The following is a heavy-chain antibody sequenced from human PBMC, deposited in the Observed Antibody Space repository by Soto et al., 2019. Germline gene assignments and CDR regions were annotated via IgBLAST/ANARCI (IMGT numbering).Heavy chain of an antibody. Sequence: QVPLVQSGAEVKKPGASVKVSCKASGYTFISYPITWVRQAPGQGLEWMGWISTYNGNTHYAHKFQDRLTLTTDTSMSTAYMELRSLRSDDTAVYFCAKMSAAVGGRFDPWGQGTLVTVSS. J-gene: IGHJ5*02. CDR3: AKMSAAVGGRFDP. CDR2: ISTYNGNT. CDR1: GYTFISYP. V-gene: IGHV1-18*01. D-gene: IGHD6-13*01.